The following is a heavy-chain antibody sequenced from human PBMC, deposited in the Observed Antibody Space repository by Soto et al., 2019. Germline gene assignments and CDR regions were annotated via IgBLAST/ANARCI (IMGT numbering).Heavy chain of an antibody. D-gene: IGHD1-1*01. CDR1: ENTFSTYL. V-gene: IGHV1-3*01. J-gene: IGHJ5*02. Sequence: SVKVSCKASENTFSTYLVHWVRQVHGQGLEWMGWHNGYNGQTEYSQKFQGRVTITRDTSAKTAYLELRSLTSEDTAVYYCAGPHDRAGLGTWGQGTPVTVSS. CDR3: AGPHDRAGLGT. CDR2: HNGYNGQT.